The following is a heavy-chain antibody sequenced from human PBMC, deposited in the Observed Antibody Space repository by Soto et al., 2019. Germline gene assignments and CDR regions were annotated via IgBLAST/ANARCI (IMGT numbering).Heavy chain of an antibody. Sequence: SETLSLTCTVSGGSISSGDYYWSWIRQPPGKGLEWIGYIYYSGSTYYNPSLKSRVTISVDTSKNQFSLKLSSVTAADTAVYYCARDRSPRVWFDPWRQGTLVTVSS. CDR3: ARDRSPRVWFDP. CDR1: GGSISSGDYY. J-gene: IGHJ5*02. CDR2: IYYSGST. V-gene: IGHV4-30-4*01.